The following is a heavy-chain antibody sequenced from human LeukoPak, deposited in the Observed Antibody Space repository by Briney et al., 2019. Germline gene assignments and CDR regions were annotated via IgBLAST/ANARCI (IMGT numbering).Heavy chain of an antibody. CDR1: GGSISSGGYY. CDR3: ARENGYQLLYMDY. D-gene: IGHD2-2*02. V-gene: IGHV4-30-2*01. Sequence: SSETLSLTCTVSGGSISSGGYYWSWIRQPPGKGLEWIGYIYHSGSTYYSPSLKSRVTISVDRSKNQFSLKLSSVTAADTAVYYCARENGYQLLYMDYWGQGTLVTVSS. J-gene: IGHJ4*02. CDR2: IYHSGST.